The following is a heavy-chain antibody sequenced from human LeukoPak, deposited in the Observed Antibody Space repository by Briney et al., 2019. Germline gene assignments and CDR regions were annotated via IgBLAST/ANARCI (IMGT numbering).Heavy chain of an antibody. Sequence: GASVKVSCKASGYTFSSYDINWVRQATGQGLEWMGCINTSSGGTNYAQNFQGRVTMTRDTPITTAYMEVSSLTSDDTAVYYCARSSLIGLSLRSWGQGTVVTVSS. V-gene: IGHV1-2*02. CDR2: INTSSGGT. CDR1: GYTFSSYD. J-gene: IGHJ5*02. D-gene: IGHD3-16*01. CDR3: ARSSLIGLSLRS.